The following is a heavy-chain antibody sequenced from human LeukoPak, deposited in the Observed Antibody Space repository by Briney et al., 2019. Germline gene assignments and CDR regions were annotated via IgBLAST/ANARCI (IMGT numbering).Heavy chain of an antibody. J-gene: IGHJ6*02. CDR3: ASGRHYYGMDV. CDR2: IIPILGIA. V-gene: IGHV1-69*04. Sequence: TVKVSCKASGGTFSSYAISWVRQAPGQGLEWMGRIIPILGIANYAQKFQGRVTITADKSTSTAYMELSSLRSEDTAVYYCASGRHYYGMDVWGQGTTVTVSS. CDR1: GGTFSSYA.